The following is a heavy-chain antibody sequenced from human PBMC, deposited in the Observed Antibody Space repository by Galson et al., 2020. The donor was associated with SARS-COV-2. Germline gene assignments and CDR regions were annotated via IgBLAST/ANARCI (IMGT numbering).Heavy chain of an antibody. J-gene: IGHJ4*02. Sequence: ETSETLSLTCTVSAGSISSGRYSWSWIRQHPGKGLEWIGYIYYSGSTYYNPSLKSRVTISVDTSKNQFSLKLSSVTAADTAVYYCARGDRITIFGVVAHFDYWGQGTLVTVSS. V-gene: IGHV4-31*02. D-gene: IGHD3-3*01. CDR2: IYYSGST. CDR3: ARGDRITIFGVVAHFDY. CDR1: AGSISSGRYS.